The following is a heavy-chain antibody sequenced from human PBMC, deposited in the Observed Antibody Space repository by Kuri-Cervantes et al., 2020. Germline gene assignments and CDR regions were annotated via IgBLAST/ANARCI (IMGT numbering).Heavy chain of an antibody. CDR1: GDSFSSPYY. Sequence: SETLSLTCAVSGDSFSSPYYWGWIRQPPGKGLEWIGSMYRSGSTYYNPSLKSRVTISVDTSKNQFSLKLSSVTAADTAVYYCASWEFSEDYWGQGTLVTVSS. D-gene: IGHD3-10*01. CDR2: MYRSGST. CDR3: ASWEFSEDY. J-gene: IGHJ4*02. V-gene: IGHV4-38-2*01.